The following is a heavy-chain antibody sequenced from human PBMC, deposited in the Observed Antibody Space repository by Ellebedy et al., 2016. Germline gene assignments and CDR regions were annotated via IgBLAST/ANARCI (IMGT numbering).Heavy chain of an antibody. CDR1: GYTFTGYY. CDR3: APDGPTGY. J-gene: IGHJ4*02. D-gene: IGHD5-24*01. V-gene: IGHV1-69*02. Sequence: SVKVSCXASGYTFTGYYMHWVRQAPGQGLEWMGRIIPILGIANYAQKFQGRVTITADKSTSTAYMELSSLRSEDTAVYYCAPDGPTGYWGQGTLVTVSS. CDR2: IIPILGIA.